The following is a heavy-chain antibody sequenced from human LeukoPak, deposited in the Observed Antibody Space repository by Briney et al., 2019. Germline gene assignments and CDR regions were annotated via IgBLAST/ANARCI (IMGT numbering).Heavy chain of an antibody. CDR3: ARVRYVDTATIKDY. Sequence: ASVKVSCKASGYTFTSYDINWVRQATGQGLEWMGWMNPNSGNTGYAQKFQGRVTMTRNTSISTAYMELSSLRSEDTAVYYCARVRYVDTATIKDYWGQGTLVTVSS. D-gene: IGHD5-24*01. J-gene: IGHJ4*02. CDR2: MNPNSGNT. V-gene: IGHV1-8*01. CDR1: GYTFTSYD.